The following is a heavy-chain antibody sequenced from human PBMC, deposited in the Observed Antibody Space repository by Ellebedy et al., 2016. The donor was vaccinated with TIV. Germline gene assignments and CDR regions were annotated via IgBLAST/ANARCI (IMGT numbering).Heavy chain of an antibody. CDR2: IWYDGSNK. CDR3: ARQKSLDAFDI. Sequence: GESLKISCAASGFTFSSYGMHWVRQAPGKGLAWVAVIWYDGSNKYYADSVKGRFTISRDNSKNTLYLQMNSLRVEDTAVYYCARQKSLDAFDIWGQGTMVTVSS. CDR1: GFTFSSYG. V-gene: IGHV3-33*08. J-gene: IGHJ3*02.